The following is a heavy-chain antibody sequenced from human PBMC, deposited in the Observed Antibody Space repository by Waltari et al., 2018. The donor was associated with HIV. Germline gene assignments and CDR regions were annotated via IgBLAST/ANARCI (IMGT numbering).Heavy chain of an antibody. J-gene: IGHJ3*02. CDR2: ISSSSSYI. D-gene: IGHD2-15*01. CDR3: VGSGRGAFDI. V-gene: IGHV3-21*01. CDR1: GFTFRALS. Sequence: EVQLVESGGGLVKPGGSLRLSCGASGFTFRALSMNWFRQAPGKGLEWVSSISSSSSYIYYADSLKGRFTISRDNAKNSLYLQMNSLRAEDTAVYYCVGSGRGAFDIWGQGTMVTVSS.